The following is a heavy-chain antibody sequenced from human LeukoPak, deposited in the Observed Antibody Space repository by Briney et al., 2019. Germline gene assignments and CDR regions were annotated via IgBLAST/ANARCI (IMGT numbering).Heavy chain of an antibody. V-gene: IGHV4-34*01. J-gene: IGHJ5*02. CDR2: INHSGST. D-gene: IGHD6-13*01. CDR3: ARPKQQLVRRGNWFDP. CDR1: GGSFSGYY. Sequence: SETLSLTCAVYGGSFSGYYWSWIRQPPGKGLEWIGEINHSGSTNYNPSLKSRVTISVDTSKNQFSLKLSSVTAADTAVYYCARPKQQLVRRGNWFDPWGQGTLVTVSS.